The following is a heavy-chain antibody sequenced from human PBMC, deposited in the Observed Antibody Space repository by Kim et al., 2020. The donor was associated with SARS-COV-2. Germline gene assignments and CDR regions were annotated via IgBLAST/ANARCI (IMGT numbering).Heavy chain of an antibody. D-gene: IGHD6-13*01. Sequence: GGSLTLSCAASGFSFSDYYMSWIRQAPGKGLEWVSYISAPGSTIYYADSMQGRFTVSRDNAKNSVYLEMDSLRAEDTAVYYCARVQWTSSCFDYWGQGTLVTVSS. CDR3: ARVQWTSSCFDY. V-gene: IGHV3-11*01. J-gene: IGHJ4*02. CDR1: GFSFSDYY. CDR2: ISAPGSTI.